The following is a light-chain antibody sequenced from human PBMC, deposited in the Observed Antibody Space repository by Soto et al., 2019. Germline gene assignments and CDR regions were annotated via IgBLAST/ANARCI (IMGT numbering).Light chain of an antibody. CDR1: NSDIGLYDY. V-gene: IGLV2-14*01. CDR3: TSYSDNDTLEGV. J-gene: IGLJ3*02. CDR2: EVH. Sequence: QSVLTQPASVSGSPGQSITISCTGSNSDIGLYDYVSWYQHHPGKAPKLIIYEVHNRPSGVSNRFSGSKSANTASLTISGLPADDEADYYCTSYSDNDTLEGVFGGGTKLTVL.